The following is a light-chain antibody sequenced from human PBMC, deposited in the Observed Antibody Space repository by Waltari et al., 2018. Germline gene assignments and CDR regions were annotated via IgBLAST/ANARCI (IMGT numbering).Light chain of an antibody. CDR2: DVS. J-gene: IGLJ2*01. CDR1: SRDVGVYNY. V-gene: IGLV2-14*03. CDR3: SSYSSSTTPLI. Sequence: QSALTQPASVSGSPGQSITISCIGTSRDVGVYNYFSWYQQHPGKPPKLMIYDVSNRPSGVSSRFSGSKSGNTASLTISGLQAEDEADYYCSSYSSSTTPLIFGGGTKLTVL.